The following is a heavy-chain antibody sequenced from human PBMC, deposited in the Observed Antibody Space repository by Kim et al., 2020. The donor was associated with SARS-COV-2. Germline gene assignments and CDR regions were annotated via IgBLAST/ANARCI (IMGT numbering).Heavy chain of an antibody. J-gene: IGHJ4*02. CDR3: ARLTVTTIDY. CDR1: GGSISSSSYY. CDR2: IYYSGST. V-gene: IGHV4-39*01. Sequence: SETLSLTCTASGGSISSSSYYWGWIRQPPGKGLEWIGSIYYSGSTYYNPSLKSRVTISVDTSKNQFSLKLSSVTAADTAVYYCARLTVTTIDYWGQGTL. D-gene: IGHD4-17*01.